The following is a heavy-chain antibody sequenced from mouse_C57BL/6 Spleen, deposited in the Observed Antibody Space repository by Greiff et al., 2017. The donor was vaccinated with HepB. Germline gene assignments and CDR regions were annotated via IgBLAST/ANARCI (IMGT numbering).Heavy chain of an antibody. D-gene: IGHD4-1*01. J-gene: IGHJ1*03. CDR3: ARGPVGRKYFDV. V-gene: IGHV3-6*01. Sequence: EVHLVESGPGLVKPSQSLSLTCSVTGYSITSGYYWNWIRQFPGNKLEWMGYISYDGSNNYNPSLKNRISITRDTSKNQFFLKLNSVTTEDTATYYCARGPVGRKYFDVWGTGTTVTVSS. CDR2: ISYDGSN. CDR1: GYSITSGYY.